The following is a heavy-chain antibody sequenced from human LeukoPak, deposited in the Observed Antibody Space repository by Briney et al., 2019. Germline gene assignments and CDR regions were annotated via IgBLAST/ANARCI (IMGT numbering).Heavy chain of an antibody. J-gene: IGHJ5*02. CDR2: ISSSSNYI. D-gene: IGHD6-6*01. Sequence: GGSLRLSCAASGFTFSSYSMNWVRQAPGKGLEWVSSISSSSNYIYYADSVKGRFTISRDNAKNSLYLQMNSLRAEDTAVYYCARVGIAARTLYNWFDPWGQGTLVTVSS. CDR3: ARVGIAARTLYNWFDP. CDR1: GFTFSSYS. V-gene: IGHV3-21*01.